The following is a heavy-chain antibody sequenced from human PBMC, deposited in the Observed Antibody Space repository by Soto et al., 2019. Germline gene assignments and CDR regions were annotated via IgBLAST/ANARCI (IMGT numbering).Heavy chain of an antibody. Sequence: EVQVLESGGGSVQPGGPRNLSVAASGSTFSNLALSWARHAPGRGLEWVSEITGSTGTPYYADSGRGRFFISRDNSQNTLHLQMNSLRPEDTAVYYCAKDTSSSPYYMDVWGKGTTVTVSS. D-gene: IGHD2-2*01. CDR3: AKDTSSSPYYMDV. V-gene: IGHV3-23*01. J-gene: IGHJ6*03. CDR1: GSTFSNLA. CDR2: ITGSTGTP.